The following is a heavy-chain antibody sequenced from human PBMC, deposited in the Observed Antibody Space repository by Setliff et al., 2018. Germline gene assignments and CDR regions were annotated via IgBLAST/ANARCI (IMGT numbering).Heavy chain of an antibody. J-gene: IGHJ6*03. V-gene: IGHV3-23*01. D-gene: IGHD1-26*01. Sequence: PGGSLRLSCVGSDFTFSNSAMSWVRQAPGKGLEWVSTITDSGSKILYVDSVKGRFTISRDNSKNSLYLQMDSLRPEDTAVYYCARERVGRYYYYHMDVWGKGTTVTVSS. CDR2: ITDSGSKI. CDR1: DFTFSNSA. CDR3: ARERVGRYYYYHMDV.